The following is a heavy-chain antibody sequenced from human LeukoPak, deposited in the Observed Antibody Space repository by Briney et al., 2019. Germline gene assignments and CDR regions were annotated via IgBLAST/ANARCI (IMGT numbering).Heavy chain of an antibody. Sequence: GASVEVSCKSFGYTFTDNYIQWVRQAPGQGLEWMGWIHPNRGDANYGQKFQGRVTMTRDTSISTAYLELSRLTSDDTAVYYCARETSESFETWGQGTLVTVSS. CDR3: ARETSESFET. CDR1: GYTFTDNY. V-gene: IGHV1-2*02. J-gene: IGHJ5*02. CDR2: IHPNRGDA. D-gene: IGHD1-26*01.